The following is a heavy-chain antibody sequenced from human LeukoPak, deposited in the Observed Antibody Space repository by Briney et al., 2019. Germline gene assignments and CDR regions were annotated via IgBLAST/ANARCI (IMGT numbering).Heavy chain of an antibody. J-gene: IGHJ5*02. Sequence: SETLTLTCTLAGVSISRTTYYWAWIRQSPGRGLEWIGEIDPNGNTKYNPSLETRVTISLDTSKNQFSLRLSSVTAADTAVYYCARGRVSNDFWSGYSHNWFDPWGQGALVAVSS. CDR2: IDPNGNT. V-gene: IGHV4-39*07. D-gene: IGHD3-3*01. CDR3: ARGRVSNDFWSGYSHNWFDP. CDR1: GVSISRTTYY.